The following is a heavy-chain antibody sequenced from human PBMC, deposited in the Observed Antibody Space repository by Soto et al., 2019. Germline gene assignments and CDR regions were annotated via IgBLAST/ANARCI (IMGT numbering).Heavy chain of an antibody. J-gene: IGHJ5*02. V-gene: IGHV3-21*01. CDR1: GFTFSSYS. Sequence: GGSLRLSCAASGFTFSSYSMNWVRQAPGKGLEWVSSISSSSSYIYYADSVKGRFTISRDNAKNSLYLQMNSLRAEDTAVYYCARDRATSSSWQNWFDPWGQGTLVTVSS. CDR2: ISSSSSYI. CDR3: ARDRATSSSWQNWFDP. D-gene: IGHD6-13*01.